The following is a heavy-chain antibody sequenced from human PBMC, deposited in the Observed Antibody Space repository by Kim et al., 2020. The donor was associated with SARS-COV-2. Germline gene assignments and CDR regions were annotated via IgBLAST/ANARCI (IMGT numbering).Heavy chain of an antibody. CDR1: GGSFSGYY. Sequence: SETLSLTCAVYGGSFSGYYWSWIRQPPGKGLEWIGEINHSGSTNYNPSLKSRVTISVDTSKNQFSLKLSSVTAADTAVYYCARSLRGIAVAGINWFDPWGQGTLVTVSS. CDR3: ARSLRGIAVAGINWFDP. CDR2: INHSGST. D-gene: IGHD6-19*01. J-gene: IGHJ5*02. V-gene: IGHV4-34*01.